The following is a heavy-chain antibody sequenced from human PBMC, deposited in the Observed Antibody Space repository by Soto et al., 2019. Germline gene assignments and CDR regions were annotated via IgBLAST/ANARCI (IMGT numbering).Heavy chain of an antibody. J-gene: IGHJ4*02. CDR1: GYTFTSYY. CDR2: INPSGGST. D-gene: IGHD2-15*01. CDR3: ARNRDCSGGSCYSFGY. V-gene: IGHV1-46*01. Sequence: QVQLVQSGAEVKKPGASVKVSCKASGYTFTSYYMHWVRQAPGQGLEWMGIINPSGGSTSYAQKFQGRVTMTRDTSTRTVYMELSSLRSEDTAVYYCARNRDCSGGSCYSFGYWGQGTLVTVSS.